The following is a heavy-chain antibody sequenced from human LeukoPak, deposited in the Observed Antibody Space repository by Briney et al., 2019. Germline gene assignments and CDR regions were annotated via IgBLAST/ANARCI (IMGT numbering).Heavy chain of an antibody. CDR3: AKSARYCSSTSCYYYYYYGMDV. J-gene: IGHJ6*02. CDR2: INTDGSNT. CDR1: GFTFDYYW. V-gene: IGHV3-74*01. Sequence: GGSLRLSCAASGFTFDYYWMHWVRQAPGKGLMWVSRINTDGSNTHYADSVKGRFTISRDNSKNTLYLQMNSLRAEDTAVYYCAKSARYCSSTSCYYYYYYGMDVWGQGTTVTVSS. D-gene: IGHD2-2*01.